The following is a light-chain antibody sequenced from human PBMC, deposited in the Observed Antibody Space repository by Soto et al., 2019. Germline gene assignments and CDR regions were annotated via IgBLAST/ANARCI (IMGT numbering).Light chain of an antibody. CDR2: VNS. J-gene: IGLJ1*01. Sequence: QSVLTQPPSVSGAPGQRVTISCTGISSNIGAGYDVHWYQQLPGTAPKLLIYVNSNRPSGVPDRFSGSKSGTSASLAITGLQAEDEADYYCQSYDSSLSGRGVFGTGTKLTVL. CDR1: SSNIGAGYD. CDR3: QSYDSSLSGRGV. V-gene: IGLV1-40*01.